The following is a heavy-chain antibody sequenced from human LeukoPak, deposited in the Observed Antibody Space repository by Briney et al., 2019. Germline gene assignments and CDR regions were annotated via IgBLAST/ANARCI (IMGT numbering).Heavy chain of an antibody. CDR2: ISDDGSTK. CDR3: ARRGHDYGDDEWFDP. D-gene: IGHD4-17*01. V-gene: IGHV3-30*04. Sequence: PGRSLRLSCAASGFTFSSFAMHWVRQDPGKGLEWVAVISDDGSTKYYADSVKGRFTISRDNSKNTLYLQMTSLRAEDTAIYYCARRGHDYGDDEWFDPWGQGTLVTVSS. CDR1: GFTFSSFA. J-gene: IGHJ5*02.